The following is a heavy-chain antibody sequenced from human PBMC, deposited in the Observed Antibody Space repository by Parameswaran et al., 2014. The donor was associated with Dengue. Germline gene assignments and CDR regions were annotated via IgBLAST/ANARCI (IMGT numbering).Heavy chain of an antibody. CDR3: ARRGYGDYAAARI. Sequence: WIRQPPGKGLEWIGEINHSGSTNYNPSLKSRVTISVDTSKNQFSLKLSSVTAADTAVYYCARRGYGDYAAARIWGQGTLVTISS. V-gene: IGHV4-34*01. CDR2: INHSGST. J-gene: IGHJ4*02. D-gene: IGHD4-17*01.